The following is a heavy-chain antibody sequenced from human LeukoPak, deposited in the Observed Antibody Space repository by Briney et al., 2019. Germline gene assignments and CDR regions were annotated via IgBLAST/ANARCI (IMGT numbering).Heavy chain of an antibody. V-gene: IGHV3-23*01. CDR1: GFIFRNYA. CDR2: ISGSGGST. CDR3: AKGRSSYDSSGYYCDY. Sequence: GGSLRLSCAASGFIFRNYAMSWVRQAPGKGLEWVSAISGSGGSTYYADSVKGRFTISRDNSKNTLYLQMNSLRAEDTAVYYCAKGRSSYDSSGYYCDYWGQGTLVTVSS. D-gene: IGHD3-22*01. J-gene: IGHJ4*02.